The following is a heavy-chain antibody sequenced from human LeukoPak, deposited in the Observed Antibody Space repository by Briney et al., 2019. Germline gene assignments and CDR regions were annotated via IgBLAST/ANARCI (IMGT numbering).Heavy chain of an antibody. CDR1: GFTFSSYG. CDR2: ISSSSSYI. V-gene: IGHV3-21*01. CDR3: ARDPLYYYDSSGLPYYFDY. D-gene: IGHD3-22*01. Sequence: NTGGSLRVSCAASGFTFSSYGMSWVRQAPGKGLEWVSSISSSSSYIYYADSVKGRFTISRDNAKNSLYLQMNSLRAEDTAVYYCARDPLYYYDSSGLPYYFDYWGQGTLVTVSS. J-gene: IGHJ4*02.